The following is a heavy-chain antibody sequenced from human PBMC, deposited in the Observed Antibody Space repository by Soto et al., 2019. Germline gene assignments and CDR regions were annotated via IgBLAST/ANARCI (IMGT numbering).Heavy chain of an antibody. D-gene: IGHD1-26*01. Sequence: SEILSLTCTVSGGSIRNGDYYWGWIRQPPGKGLEWIGYVYYSGTTYSHPSLNSRVSISVDTSENQFSPRLTSVTAADTAVYYCVTVNLVGAAYYFDYWGPGTLVTVSS. CDR2: VYYSGTT. J-gene: IGHJ4*02. V-gene: IGHV4-30-4*01. CDR3: VTVNLVGAAYYFDY. CDR1: GGSIRNGDYY.